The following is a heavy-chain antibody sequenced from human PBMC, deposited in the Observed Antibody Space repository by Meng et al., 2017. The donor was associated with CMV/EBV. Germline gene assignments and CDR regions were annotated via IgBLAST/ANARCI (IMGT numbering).Heavy chain of an antibody. Sequence: SETLSLTCTVSGGSVSSGSYYWSWIRQPPGKGLEWIGYIYYSGSTNYNPSLKSRVTISVDTSKNQFSLKLSSVTAADTAVYYCAREFGELYSSSWYEPVYYYYYGMDVWGQGTTVTVSS. D-gene: IGHD6-13*01. CDR2: IYYSGST. CDR3: AREFGELYSSSWYEPVYYYYYGMDV. J-gene: IGHJ6*02. CDR1: GGSVSSGSYY. V-gene: IGHV4-61*01.